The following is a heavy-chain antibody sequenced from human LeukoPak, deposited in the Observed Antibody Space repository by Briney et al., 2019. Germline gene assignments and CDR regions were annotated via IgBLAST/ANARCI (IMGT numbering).Heavy chain of an antibody. CDR1: RFTFSSSA. CDR2: ISGSGGST. J-gene: IGHJ4*02. V-gene: IGHV3-23*01. D-gene: IGHD5-24*01. Sequence: GGSLRLSCAASRFTFSSSAMSWARQAPGKGLEWVSTISGSGGSTYSTDSVKGRFTISRDNSKSTLYLQMNSLRVEDTAIYYCAKGGPQFFDYWGQGTLVTVSS. CDR3: AKGGPQFFDY.